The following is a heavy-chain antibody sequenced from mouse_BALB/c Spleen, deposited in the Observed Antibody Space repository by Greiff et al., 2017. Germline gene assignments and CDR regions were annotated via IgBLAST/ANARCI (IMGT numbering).Heavy chain of an antibody. V-gene: IGHV3-2*02. J-gene: IGHJ2*01. CDR3: ARQGDYFDY. CDR1: GYSITSDYA. Sequence: EVQLVESGPGLVKPSQSLSLTCTVTGYSITSDYAWNWIRQFPGNKLEWMGYISYSGSTSYNPSLKSRISITRDTSKNQFFLQLNSVTTEDTATYYCARQGDYFDYWGQGTTLTVSS. CDR2: ISYSGST.